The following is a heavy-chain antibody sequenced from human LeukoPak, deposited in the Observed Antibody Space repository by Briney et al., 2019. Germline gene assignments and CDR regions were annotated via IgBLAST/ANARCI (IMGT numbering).Heavy chain of an antibody. V-gene: IGHV3-21*01. CDR1: XFTXSSYS. J-gene: IGHJ4*02. CDR2: ISSSSSYI. Sequence: GSXXLXCXAXXFTXSSYSMNWVRQAPGKGLEWVSSISSSSSYIYYADSVKGRFTISRDNAKNSLYLQMNSLRAEDTAVYYCARDKYGDYVIDYWGQGTLVTVSS. CDR3: ARDKYGDYVIDY. D-gene: IGHD4-17*01.